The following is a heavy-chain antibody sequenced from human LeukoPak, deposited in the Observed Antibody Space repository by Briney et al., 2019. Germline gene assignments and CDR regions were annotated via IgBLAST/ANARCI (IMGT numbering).Heavy chain of an antibody. Sequence: PGGSLRLSCAASGFTFSSYGMHWVRQAPGKGLEWMAVISYNGINEYYADSVKGRFTISRDNSKSTLPLQMNSLRAEDTAVYYCAELGITMIGGVWGKGTTVTISS. V-gene: IGHV3-30*18. J-gene: IGHJ6*04. CDR2: ISYNGINE. CDR3: AELGITMIGGV. D-gene: IGHD3-10*02. CDR1: GFTFSSYG.